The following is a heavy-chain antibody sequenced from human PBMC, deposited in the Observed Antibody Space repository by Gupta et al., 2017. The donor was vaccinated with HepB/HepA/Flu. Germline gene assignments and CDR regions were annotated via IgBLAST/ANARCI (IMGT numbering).Heavy chain of an antibody. D-gene: IGHD3-22*01. CDR1: GFTFSSSA. CDR3: AKDSAWRYYYDSSDY. Sequence: ELQLLESAVGLVQPGGSLRLSCAASGFTFSSSAMSWVRQAPGKGLEWVSAISGSGGSTYYADSVKSRFSISREKSKNTLYLQMKSLRAEDTAVYYCAKDSAWRYYYDSSDYGGQGTLVTVSS. CDR2: ISGSGGST. V-gene: IGHV3-23*01. J-gene: IGHJ4*02.